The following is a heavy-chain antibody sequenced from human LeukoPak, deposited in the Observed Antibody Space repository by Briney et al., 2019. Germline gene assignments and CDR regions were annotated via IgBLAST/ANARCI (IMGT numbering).Heavy chain of an antibody. J-gene: IGHJ4*02. D-gene: IGHD3-10*01. V-gene: IGHV1-2*02. CDR1: GYAFSAYY. Sequence: ASVKVSCKASGYAFSAYYMHWVRQAPGQGLEWMGWINPNSGGTNYAQKFQGRITMTRDTSISTAYMELSRLRSDDTAVYYCARTNNYYGSGSYSKIADYWGQGTLVTVSS. CDR2: INPNSGGT. CDR3: ARTNNYYGSGSYSKIADY.